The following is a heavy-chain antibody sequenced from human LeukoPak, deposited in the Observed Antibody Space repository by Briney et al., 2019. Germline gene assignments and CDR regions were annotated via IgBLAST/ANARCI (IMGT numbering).Heavy chain of an antibody. CDR2: IQQDGSNK. CDR1: EFSFKNYW. J-gene: IGHJ4*02. CDR3: ATQSYGLFAY. V-gene: IGHV3-7*01. D-gene: IGHD4-17*01. Sequence: GGSLRLSCAASEFSFKNYWMSWVRQAPGKGLEWVANIQQDGSNKFYADSVKGRFTISRDNARNSLYLQMNSLRPDDTAVYYCATQSYGLFAYWGQGTLVTVSS.